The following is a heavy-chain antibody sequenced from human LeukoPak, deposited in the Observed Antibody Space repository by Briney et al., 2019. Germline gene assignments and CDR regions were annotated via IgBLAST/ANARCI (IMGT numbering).Heavy chain of an antibody. CDR1: GGSFSGYY. D-gene: IGHD3-10*01. V-gene: IGHV4-34*01. CDR3: ARAPGAMVRGVINYYYYYYMDV. Sequence: PSETLSLTCAVYGGSFSGYYWSWIRQPPGKGLEWIGEINHSGSTNYNPSLKSRVTISVDTSKNQFSLKLSSVTAADTAVYYCARAPGAMVRGVINYYYYYYMDVWGKGTTVTISS. J-gene: IGHJ6*03. CDR2: INHSGST.